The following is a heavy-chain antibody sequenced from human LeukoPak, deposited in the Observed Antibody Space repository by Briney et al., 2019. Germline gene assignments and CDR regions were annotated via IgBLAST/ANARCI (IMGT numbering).Heavy chain of an antibody. CDR3: ARAVGATSGFDY. CDR1: GYTFTGYY. J-gene: IGHJ4*02. CDR2: INPNSGGT. Sequence: WASVKVSCKASGYTFTGYYMHWVRQAPGQGLERMGWINPNSGGTNYAQKFQGRVTMTRDTSMSTAYMELSRLRSDDTAVYYCARAVGATSGFDYWGQGTLVTVSS. V-gene: IGHV1-2*02. D-gene: IGHD1-26*01.